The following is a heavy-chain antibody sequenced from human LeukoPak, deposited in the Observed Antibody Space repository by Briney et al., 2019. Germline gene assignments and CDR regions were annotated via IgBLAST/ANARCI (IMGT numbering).Heavy chain of an antibody. J-gene: IGHJ3*02. V-gene: IGHV3-30-3*01. CDR1: GFTVSSKY. Sequence: GGSLRLSCAASGFTVSSKYMGWVRQAPGKGLEWVAVISYDGSNKYYADSVKGRSTISRDNSKNTLYLQMNSLRAEDTAVYYCARDKSGSLGGAFDIWGQGTMVTVSS. CDR3: ARDKSGSLGGAFDI. CDR2: ISYDGSNK. D-gene: IGHD1-26*01.